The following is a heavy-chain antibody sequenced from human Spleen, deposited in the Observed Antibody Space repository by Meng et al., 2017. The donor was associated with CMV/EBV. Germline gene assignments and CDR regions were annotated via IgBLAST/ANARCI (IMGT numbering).Heavy chain of an antibody. CDR3: ARAPQYSSLDY. Sequence: GGSLRLSCAASGFTFSNYAMSWVRQAPGKGLEWVSAVTGSGGSTYYADSVKGRFTISRDNSKNTLYLQMNSLRAEDTAVYYCARAPQYSSLDYWGQGTLVTVSS. V-gene: IGHV3-23*01. CDR1: GFTFSNYA. D-gene: IGHD6-6*01. J-gene: IGHJ4*02. CDR2: VTGSGGST.